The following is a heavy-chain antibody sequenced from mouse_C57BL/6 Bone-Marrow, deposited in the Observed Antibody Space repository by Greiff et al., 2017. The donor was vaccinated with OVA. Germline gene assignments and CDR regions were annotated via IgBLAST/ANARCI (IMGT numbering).Heavy chain of an antibody. CDR2: ISSGSSTI. CDR1: GFTFSDYG. Sequence: EVKVVQPGGGLVKPGASLKLSCAASGFTFSDYGMHWVRQAPERGLEWVAYISSGSSTIYYADTVKGRFTISRDNDKNTLFLQMTSLRSEDTAMYYCASERMVKSHGDFDVWGTGTTVTVSS. CDR3: ASERMVKSHGDFDV. J-gene: IGHJ1*03. D-gene: IGHD2-2*01. V-gene: IGHV5-17*01.